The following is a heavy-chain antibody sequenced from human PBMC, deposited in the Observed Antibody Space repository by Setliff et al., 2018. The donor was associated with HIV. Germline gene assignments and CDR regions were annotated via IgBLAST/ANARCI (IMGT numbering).Heavy chain of an antibody. CDR3: VRDDYGYNGKGFDY. V-gene: IGHV4-34*01. D-gene: IGHD4-17*01. Sequence: LSLTCAVYGGSFSGYYWSWIRQPPGKGLEWIGEINHSGSTNYNPSLKSRVTISVDTSKNQFSLKLSSVTAADTAVYYCVRDDYGYNGKGFDYWGPGTLVTVSS. J-gene: IGHJ4*02. CDR1: GGSFSGYY. CDR2: INHSGST.